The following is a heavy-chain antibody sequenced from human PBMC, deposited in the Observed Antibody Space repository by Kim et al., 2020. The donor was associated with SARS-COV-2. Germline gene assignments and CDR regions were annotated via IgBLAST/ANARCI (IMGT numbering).Heavy chain of an antibody. CDR1: GGSIRHSS. Sequence: SETLSLTCTVSGGSIRHSSWSWIRQPPGKGLEWIGYIYYSGSTNYNPSLKSRVTISLDRSKNQFSLKLSSATAADTAVYFCARDYYDSSGFFGYYYGMDV. V-gene: IGHV4-59*13. CDR2: IYYSGST. J-gene: IGHJ6*01. D-gene: IGHD3-22*01. CDR3: ARDYYDSSGFFGYYYGMDV.